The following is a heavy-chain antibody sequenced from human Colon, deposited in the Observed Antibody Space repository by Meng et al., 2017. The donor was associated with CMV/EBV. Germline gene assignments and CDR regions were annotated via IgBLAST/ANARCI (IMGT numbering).Heavy chain of an antibody. D-gene: IGHD3-3*01. CDR2: ISGGGTTT. CDR3: ARGSEYFDFWSSSD. Sequence: GGSLRLSCEVSGLTFSRYWFSWVRQAPEKGLEWVSAISGGGTTTFYADSVKGRYTISRDNSKNTLYLQMDSLRGEDTAIYYCARGSEYFDFWSSSDWGQGTLVTVSS. V-gene: IGHV3-23*01. J-gene: IGHJ4*02. CDR1: GLTFSRYW.